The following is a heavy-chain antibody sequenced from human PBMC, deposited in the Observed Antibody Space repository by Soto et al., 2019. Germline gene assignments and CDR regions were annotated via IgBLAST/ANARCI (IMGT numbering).Heavy chain of an antibody. J-gene: IGHJ6*02. Sequence: NPGGSLRLSCAASGFTFSSYSMNWVRQAPGKGLEWVSSISSSSSYIYYADSVKGRFTISRDNAKNSLYLQMNSLRAEDTAVYYCASYGATLYYYYGMDVWGQGTTVTVSS. CDR3: ASYGATLYYYYGMDV. V-gene: IGHV3-21*01. D-gene: IGHD4-17*01. CDR2: ISSSSSYI. CDR1: GFTFSSYS.